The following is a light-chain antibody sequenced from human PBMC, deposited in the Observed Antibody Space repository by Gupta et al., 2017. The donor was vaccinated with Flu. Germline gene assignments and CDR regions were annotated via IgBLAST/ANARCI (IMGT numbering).Light chain of an antibody. Sequence: MVMPQSPLSLSVTPGDPASISCRSSRILLHSNGHNYLDWYLQKPGQSPQLLIYLGSNRASGVPDRFSGRGSGADCTLKISRVEAEDVGVDYGRQALQLPITFGQGTRLEIK. CDR1: RILLHSNGHNY. J-gene: IGKJ5*01. V-gene: IGKV2-28*01. CDR2: LGS. CDR3: RQALQLPIT.